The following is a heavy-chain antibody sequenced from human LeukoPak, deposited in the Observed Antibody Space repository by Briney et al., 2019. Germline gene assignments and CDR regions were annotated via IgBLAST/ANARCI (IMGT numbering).Heavy chain of an antibody. D-gene: IGHD3-22*01. V-gene: IGHV3-15*01. CDR2: IKSKTDGGTT. CDR1: GFTLSNAW. J-gene: IGHJ4*02. CDR3: TTKFYDSSGYYSPLSDY. Sequence: GGSLRLSCAASGFTLSNAWMSWVRQAPGNGLEWVGRIKSKTDGGTTDYAAPVKGRFTISRDDSKNTLYLQMNSLKTEDTAVYYCTTKFYDSSGYYSPLSDYWGQGTLVTVSS.